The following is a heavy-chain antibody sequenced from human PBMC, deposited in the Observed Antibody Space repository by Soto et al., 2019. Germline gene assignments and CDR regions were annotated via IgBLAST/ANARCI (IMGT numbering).Heavy chain of an antibody. J-gene: IGHJ5*02. D-gene: IGHD6-13*01. Sequence: SETLSLTCAVYGGSFSGYYWSWIRQPPGKGLEWIGEINHSGSTNYNPSLKSRVTISVDTSKNQFSLKLSSVTAADTAVYYYARGNGIAAARPRRRFDPWGQGTLVTVSS. CDR1: GGSFSGYY. CDR3: ARGNGIAAARPRRRFDP. CDR2: INHSGST. V-gene: IGHV4-34*01.